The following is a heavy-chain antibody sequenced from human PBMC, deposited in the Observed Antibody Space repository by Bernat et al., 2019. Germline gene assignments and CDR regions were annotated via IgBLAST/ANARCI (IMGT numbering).Heavy chain of an antibody. J-gene: IGHJ5*02. V-gene: IGHV3-33*01. CDR3: ARDELWSGYSNWFDP. CDR2: IWYAGSNK. CDR1: GFNFSSYG. Sequence: QVQLVESGGGVVQPGRSLRLSCAASGFNFSSYGMHWVRQAPGKGLEWVAVIWYAGSNKYYADSVKGRFTISRDNSKNTPYLQMNSLRAEDTAVYYCARDELWSGYSNWFDPWGQGTLVTVSS. D-gene: IGHD3-3*01.